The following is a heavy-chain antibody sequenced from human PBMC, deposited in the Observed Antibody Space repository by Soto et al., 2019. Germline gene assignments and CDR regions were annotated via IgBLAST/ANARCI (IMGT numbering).Heavy chain of an antibody. V-gene: IGHV1-18*01. CDR3: ARGGAYSSSWYRWFDP. CDR1: GGTFSSYA. D-gene: IGHD6-13*01. CDR2: ISAYNGNT. J-gene: IGHJ5*02. Sequence: ASVKVSCKASGGTFSSYAISWVRQAPGQGLEWMGWISAYNGNTNYAQKLQGRVTMTTDTSTSTAYMELRSLRSDDTAVYYCARGGAYSSSWYRWFDPWGQGTLVTVSS.